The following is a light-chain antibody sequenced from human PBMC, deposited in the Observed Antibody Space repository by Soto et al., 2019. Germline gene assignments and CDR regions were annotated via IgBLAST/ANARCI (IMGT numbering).Light chain of an antibody. Sequence: FTQAPSYLSASLGDSGTLTCRASEDIPIYLAWYQQKPGKPPNLLMYAASTLQSGVPSRFSGSCSGTDCTLTISRLQAEDFATDYGQQTRRSPSTFGRGTQLEI. CDR1: EDIPIY. CDR2: AAS. J-gene: IGKJ4*01. V-gene: IGKV1-9*01. CDR3: QQTRRSPST.